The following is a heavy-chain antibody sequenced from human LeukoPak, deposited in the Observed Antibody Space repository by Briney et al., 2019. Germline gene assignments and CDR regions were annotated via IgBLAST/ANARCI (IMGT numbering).Heavy chain of an antibody. V-gene: IGHV3-23*01. CDR1: GFTFSSYA. CDR3: AKDRHSSSWYSPDAFDI. Sequence: GGSLRLSCAASGFTFSSYAMSWVRQAPGKGLEWVSAISGSGGSTYYADPVKGRFTISRDNSKNTLYLQMNSLRAEDTAVYYCAKDRHSSSWYSPDAFDIWGQGTMVTVSS. D-gene: IGHD6-13*01. J-gene: IGHJ3*02. CDR2: ISGSGGST.